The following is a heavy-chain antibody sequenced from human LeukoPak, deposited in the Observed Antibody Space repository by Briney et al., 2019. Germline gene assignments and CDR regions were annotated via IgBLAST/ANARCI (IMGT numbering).Heavy chain of an antibody. D-gene: IGHD6-19*01. J-gene: IGHJ5*02. V-gene: IGHV3-11*01. CDR3: ARDTAPKSVTGYSSVYNWFDP. CDR2: IGSSGSTI. Sequence: PGGSLRLSCAASGFTFSDYYMSWIRQAPGKGLEWVSYIGSSGSTIYYADSVKGRFTISRDNAKNSLYLQMNSLRAEDTAVYYCARDTAPKSVTGYSSVYNWFDPWGQGTLVTVSS. CDR1: GFTFSDYY.